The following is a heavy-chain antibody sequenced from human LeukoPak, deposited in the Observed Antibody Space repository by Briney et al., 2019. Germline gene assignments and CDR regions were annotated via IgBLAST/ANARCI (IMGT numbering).Heavy chain of an antibody. Sequence: GRSLRLSCAASGFTFSSYAMHRVRQAPGKGLEWVAVISYDGSNKYYADSVKGRFTIPRDNSKNTLYLQMNSLRAEDTAVYYCAPPAGVAGFYYFDYWGQGTLVTVSS. CDR3: APPAGVAGFYYFDY. J-gene: IGHJ4*02. CDR2: ISYDGSNK. D-gene: IGHD6-19*01. V-gene: IGHV3-30*04. CDR1: GFTFSSYA.